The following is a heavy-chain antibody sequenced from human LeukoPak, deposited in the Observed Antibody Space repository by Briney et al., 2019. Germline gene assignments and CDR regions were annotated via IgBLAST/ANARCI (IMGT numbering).Heavy chain of an antibody. CDR2: IKSKTDGGTT. J-gene: IGHJ4*02. Sequence: GGSLRLSWAASGFTFSKAWMSWVRQAPGKGLEWVGQIKSKTDGGTTDYAAPVKGRFTISRDDSKSSLYLLMNSLKTEDTAVYYCTTEDYGDYVPDYWGQGTLVTVSS. CDR3: TTEDYGDYVPDY. V-gene: IGHV3-15*01. D-gene: IGHD4-17*01. CDR1: GFTFSKAW.